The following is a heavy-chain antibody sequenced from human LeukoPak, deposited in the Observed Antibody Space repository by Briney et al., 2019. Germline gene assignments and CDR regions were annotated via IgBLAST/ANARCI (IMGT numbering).Heavy chain of an antibody. CDR3: ARGKQSVLLGYSGYDIGGWGRYYYYYMDV. CDR1: GGSISSGSYY. J-gene: IGHJ6*03. D-gene: IGHD5-12*01. CDR2: IYTSGST. V-gene: IGHV4-61*02. Sequence: PSQTLSLTCTVSGGSISSGSYYWSWIRQPAGKGLEWIGRIYTSGSTNYNPSLKSRVTISVDTSKNQFSLKLSSVTAADTAVYYCARGKQSVLLGYSGYDIGGWGRYYYYYMDVWGKGTTVTVSS.